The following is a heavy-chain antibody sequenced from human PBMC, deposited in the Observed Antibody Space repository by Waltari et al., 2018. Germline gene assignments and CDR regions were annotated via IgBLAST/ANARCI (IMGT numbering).Heavy chain of an antibody. Sequence: QLQLQESGPGLVKPSETLSLTCTVSGGSISSSSYYWGWIRQPPGKGLEWIGYIYYSGSTNYNPSLKSRVTISVDTSKNQFSLKLSSVTAADTAVYYCARDLGGYSHLLAFDYWGQGTLVTVSS. V-gene: IGHV4-61*05. CDR3: ARDLGGYSHLLAFDY. J-gene: IGHJ4*02. CDR2: IYYSGST. CDR1: GGSISSSSYY. D-gene: IGHD5-18*01.